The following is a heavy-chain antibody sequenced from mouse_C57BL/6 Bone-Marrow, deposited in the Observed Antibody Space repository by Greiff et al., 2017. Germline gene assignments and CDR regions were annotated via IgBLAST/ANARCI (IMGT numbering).Heavy chain of an antibody. CDR3: ARGGTTVPYYFDY. CDR1: GYTFTSYW. Sequence: QVQLQQPGAELVKPGASVTVSCKASGYTFTSYWMHWVKQRPGQGLEWIGRIHPSDSYTNYNQKFKGKSTLTVDKSSSTAYMQLSSLTSEDSAVYYCARGGTTVPYYFDYWGQGTTRTVSS. CDR2: IHPSDSYT. D-gene: IGHD1-1*01. V-gene: IGHV1-74*01. J-gene: IGHJ2*01.